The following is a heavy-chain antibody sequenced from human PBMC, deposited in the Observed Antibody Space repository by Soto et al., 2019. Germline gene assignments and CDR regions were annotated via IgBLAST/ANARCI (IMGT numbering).Heavy chain of an antibody. CDR3: WRGPPRITMIVVVRVPYGMDV. CDR2: INHSGST. D-gene: IGHD3-22*01. V-gene: IGHV4-34*01. J-gene: IGHJ6*02. CDR1: SGSISSYY. Sequence: PSETLSLTCTVSSGSISSYYWSWIRQPAGKGLEWIGEINHSGSTNYNPSLKSRVTISLNTSTNQFFLMLSSVTAADKAVYYCWRGPPRITMIVVVRVPYGMDVWGQGTTVTVSS.